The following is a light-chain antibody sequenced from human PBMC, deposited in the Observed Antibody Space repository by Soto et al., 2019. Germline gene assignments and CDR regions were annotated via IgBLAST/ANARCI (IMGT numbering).Light chain of an antibody. V-gene: IGLV2-14*03. Sequence: QSALTQPASVSGSPGQSITLSCTAANSDVGGYDYVSWYQHHPGKAPKLMIYDVNNRPSGVSKRFSGSKSGNRASLTISGLQAEDEADYYCSSYTRFSTLVFGTGTKLTVL. CDR1: NSDVGGYDY. J-gene: IGLJ1*01. CDR2: DVN. CDR3: SSYTRFSTLV.